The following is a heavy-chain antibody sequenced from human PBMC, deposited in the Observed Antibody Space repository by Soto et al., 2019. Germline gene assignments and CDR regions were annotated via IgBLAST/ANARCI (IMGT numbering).Heavy chain of an antibody. CDR1: GYSFAGFY. CDR2: INSNSGAT. CDR3: AIIVTHSDSFDI. J-gene: IGHJ3*02. V-gene: IGHV1-2*04. Sequence: GASVKVSCKASGYSFAGFYIHWMRQAPGQGLEWVGSINSNSGATTYAQKFQDSVAMTRDTSVSTAYMDLNRLTSDDTAIYYCAIIVTHSDSFDIWGQGTMVTVSS. D-gene: IGHD3-9*01.